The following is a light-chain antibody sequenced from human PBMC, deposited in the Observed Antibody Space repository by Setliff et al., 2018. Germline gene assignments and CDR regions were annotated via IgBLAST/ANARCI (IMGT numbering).Light chain of an antibody. J-gene: IGLJ3*02. CDR3: SSYAGSNTWV. Sequence: QSVLTHPPSASGSPGQSVTISCTGTSSDVGGYNYVSWYQQHPGKAPKFMIFDVNKRPSGVPDRFSGSKSGNTASLTVSGLQAEDEADYYCSSYAGSNTWVFGGGTKGTVL. CDR1: SSDVGGYNY. CDR2: DVN. V-gene: IGLV2-8*01.